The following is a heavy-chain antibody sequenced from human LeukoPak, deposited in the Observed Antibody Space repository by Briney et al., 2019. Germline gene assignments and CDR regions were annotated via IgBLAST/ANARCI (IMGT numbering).Heavy chain of an antibody. CDR2: IHHSGST. V-gene: IGHV4-38-2*01. Sequence: SETLSLTCAVSGYSISSGYYWGWIRQSPGKGLAWFGSIHHSGSTYYNPSHESRVTISVDASRDQFSLKLYSVTAADTAVYYCARRGKHSGSYTGFDYWGQGILVTVSS. D-gene: IGHD1-26*01. CDR1: GYSISSGYY. J-gene: IGHJ4*02. CDR3: ARRGKHSGSYTGFDY.